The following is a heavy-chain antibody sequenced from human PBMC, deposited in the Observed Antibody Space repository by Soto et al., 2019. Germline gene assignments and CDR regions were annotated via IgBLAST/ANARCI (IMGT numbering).Heavy chain of an antibody. D-gene: IGHD2-8*02. CDR2: IYRSGNA. CDR1: GVSISSTDYY. J-gene: IGHJ4*02. V-gene: IGHV4-30-4*08. Sequence: QVQLQESGPGLVKPSQTLSLTCTVSGVSISSTDYYWSWIRQRPGKGLEWIGYIYRSGNAYYNPCPQSPFSISMHTSKTQLSLSLSSVTAADTSVYYCASKKGYCSRAVCCPPNRLDFWGQGTQVTVSS. CDR3: ASKKGYCSRAVCCPPNRLDF.